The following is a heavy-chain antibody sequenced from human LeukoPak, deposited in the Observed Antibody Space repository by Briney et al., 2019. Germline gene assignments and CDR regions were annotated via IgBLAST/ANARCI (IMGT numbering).Heavy chain of an antibody. CDR3: ASGYSYGTYYYYYGMDV. J-gene: IGHJ6*02. CDR2: ISYDGSNK. V-gene: IGHV3-30*03. D-gene: IGHD5-18*01. CDR1: GFTFSSYG. Sequence: PGGALRLSCAASGFTFSSYGMHWVRQAPGKGLEWVAAISYDGSNKYYGDSVKGRFTISRDNSKNTLYLQMNSLRAEDTAVYYCASGYSYGTYYYYYGMDVWGQGTTVTVSS.